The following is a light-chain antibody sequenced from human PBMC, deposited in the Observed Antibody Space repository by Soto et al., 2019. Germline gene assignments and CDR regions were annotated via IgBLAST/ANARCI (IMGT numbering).Light chain of an antibody. Sequence: QSALTQPASVSGSPGQSITISCTGTSSDVGGYNYVSWYQQHPGKAPKILIYEVTNRPSGVSNRFSGSKSGNTASLTISGLQAEDDADYYCSSFTSRFTFNYVFGTGTKLTRP. CDR3: SSFTSRFTFNYV. V-gene: IGLV2-14*01. J-gene: IGLJ1*01. CDR1: SSDVGGYNY. CDR2: EVT.